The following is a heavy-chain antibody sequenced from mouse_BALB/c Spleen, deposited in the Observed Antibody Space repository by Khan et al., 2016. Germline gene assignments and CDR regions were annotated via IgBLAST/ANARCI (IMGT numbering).Heavy chain of an antibody. Sequence: EVQLQESGPGLVKPSQSLSLTCTVTGYSITSDYAWNWIRQFPGNRLEWMGYISYSGSTSYNPSHKSRISITRDTSKNQFFLQLNTVTSEDTATYYCARSDYGDKDAMDYWGQGTSVTVSS. D-gene: IGHD1-1*01. J-gene: IGHJ4*01. CDR1: GYSITSDYA. CDR2: ISYSGST. CDR3: ARSDYGDKDAMDY. V-gene: IGHV3-2*02.